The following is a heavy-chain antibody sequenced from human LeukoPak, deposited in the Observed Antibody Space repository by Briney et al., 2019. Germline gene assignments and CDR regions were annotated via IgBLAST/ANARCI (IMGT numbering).Heavy chain of an antibody. J-gene: IGHJ4*02. CDR3: HFKYCSSSTCFYYFDY. Sequence: SETLSLTCTVSGGSISSSSHYWGWIRQPPGEGLEWIGSIYYSGITYYNPSLRSRVTISVDTSKNQFSLKLSSVTATDTAVYYCHFKYCSSSTCFYYFDYWGQGTLVTVSS. D-gene: IGHD2-2*01. CDR2: IYYSGIT. CDR1: GGSISSSSHY. V-gene: IGHV4-39*01.